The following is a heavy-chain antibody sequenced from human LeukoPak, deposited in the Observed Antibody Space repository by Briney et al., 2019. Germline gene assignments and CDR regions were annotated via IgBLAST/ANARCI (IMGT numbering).Heavy chain of an antibody. CDR1: GGSFSGYY. D-gene: IGHD3-10*01. CDR3: ARGVRGVIISNWFDP. Sequence: SETLSLTCAVYGGSFSGYYWSWIRQPPGKGLEWIGEINHSGSTNYNPSLKSRVTISVDTSKNQFSLKLSSVTAADTAVYYCARGVRGVIISNWFDPWGQGTLVTVSS. J-gene: IGHJ5*02. V-gene: IGHV4-34*01. CDR2: INHSGST.